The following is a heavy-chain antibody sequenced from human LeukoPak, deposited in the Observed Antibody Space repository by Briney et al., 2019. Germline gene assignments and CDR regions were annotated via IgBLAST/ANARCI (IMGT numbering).Heavy chain of an antibody. Sequence: GGSLRLSCAASGFTFSSYAMHWVRQAPGKGLEWVAVISYDGSNKYYADSVKGRFTISRDNSKNTLYLQMNSLRAEDTAVYYCARDFNIDLNFWGQGTLITVSP. CDR3: ARDFNIDLNF. V-gene: IGHV3-30-3*01. CDR1: GFTFSSYA. D-gene: IGHD3-9*01. J-gene: IGHJ4*02. CDR2: ISYDGSNK.